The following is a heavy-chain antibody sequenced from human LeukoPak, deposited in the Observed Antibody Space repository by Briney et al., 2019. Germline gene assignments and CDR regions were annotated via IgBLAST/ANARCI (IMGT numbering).Heavy chain of an antibody. Sequence: GGSLRLSCAASGFTFSDYYMSWIRQAPGKGLEWVAGMWYDGSREDYADSVKGRFTISRDMSKNTLNLQMNSLRVEDTAMFYCARDLSFGSLDFRGQGTLVTVSS. V-gene: IGHV3-33*08. CDR2: MWYDGSRE. CDR1: GFTFSDYY. J-gene: IGHJ4*02. D-gene: IGHD1-26*01. CDR3: ARDLSFGSLDF.